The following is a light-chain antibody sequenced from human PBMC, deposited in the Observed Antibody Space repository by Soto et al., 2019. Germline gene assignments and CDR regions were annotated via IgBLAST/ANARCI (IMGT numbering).Light chain of an antibody. V-gene: IGKV1-5*03. J-gene: IGKJ1*01. Sequence: DIQMTQSTSTLSGSVGDRVTITCRASQTISSWLAWYQQKPGKAPKLLIYKASTLKSGVPSRFSGSGSGTEFTLTISSLQPYDFATYYCQHYNSYSEAFGQGTKVELK. CDR2: KAS. CDR3: QHYNSYSEA. CDR1: QTISSW.